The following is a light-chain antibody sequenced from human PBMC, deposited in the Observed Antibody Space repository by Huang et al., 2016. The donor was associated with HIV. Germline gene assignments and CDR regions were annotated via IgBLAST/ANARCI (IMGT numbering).Light chain of an antibody. Sequence: DIQMTQSPSSLSASVGDRVTITCQASQDIAKFLNWYQQKPGQAPKLLIYDASTLQTGVPSSFSGSGSGTDFIFTISSLQPEDIATYYCQQYDSLPPWTFGQGTKVEI. V-gene: IGKV1-33*01. CDR1: QDIAKF. J-gene: IGKJ1*01. CDR2: DAS. CDR3: QQYDSLPPWT.